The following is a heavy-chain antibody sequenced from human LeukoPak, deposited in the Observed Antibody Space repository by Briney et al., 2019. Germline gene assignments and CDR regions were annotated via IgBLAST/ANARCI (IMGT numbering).Heavy chain of an antibody. D-gene: IGHD1-26*01. V-gene: IGHV3-66*01. CDR1: GFTVSSNY. Sequence: GGSLRLSCAASGFTVSSNYMNWVRQAPEKGLEWVSVIYSGGSTYYADSVKGRFTISRDNAQNSLYLHMSSLRAEDTAVYYCARDPYSGGYGDDYYYYMDVWGKGTTVTISS. CDR3: ARDPYSGGYGDDYYYYMDV. J-gene: IGHJ6*03. CDR2: IYSGGST.